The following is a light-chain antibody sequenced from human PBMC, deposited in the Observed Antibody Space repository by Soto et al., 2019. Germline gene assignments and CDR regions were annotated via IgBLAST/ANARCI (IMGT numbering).Light chain of an antibody. Sequence: IQISQAPSSLSAYVKDRVTSTCRASQSISSWLAWYQQKPGKAPKLLIYDASSLESGVPSRFSGSGSGTESPLSFSSLQPDDFATYYCHQYISYWPFALGTKVDIK. CDR2: DAS. CDR3: HQYISYWP. CDR1: QSISSW. J-gene: IGKJ1*01. V-gene: IGKV1-5*01.